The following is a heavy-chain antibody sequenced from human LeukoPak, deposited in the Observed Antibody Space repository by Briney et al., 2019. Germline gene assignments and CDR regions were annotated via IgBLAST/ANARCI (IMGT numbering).Heavy chain of an antibody. CDR3: ARAGPTGTNDAFDI. D-gene: IGHD1-1*01. V-gene: IGHV3-53*01. CDR2: IYRGGST. Sequence: GGSLRLSCAASGLTVSRNYMTWVRQAPGKGLEWVSVIYRGGSTYYADSVKGRFTISRDNSKNTLYLQMNSLRAEDTAVYYCARAGPTGTNDAFDIWGQGTMVTVSS. J-gene: IGHJ3*02. CDR1: GLTVSRNY.